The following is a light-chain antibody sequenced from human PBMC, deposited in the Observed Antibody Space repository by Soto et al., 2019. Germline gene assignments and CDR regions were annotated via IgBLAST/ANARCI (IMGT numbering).Light chain of an antibody. J-gene: IGKJ1*01. CDR1: QSISHW. V-gene: IGKV1-5*01. CDR2: DAS. Sequence: IQMTQAPSTLSASIGDRVIITCRASQSISHWLAWYQQKPGKAPKLLISDASILESGVPSRFSGSTSGTEFTLTISSLQPDDFVTYYCQQYNTYWTFGPGTKVEI. CDR3: QQYNTYWT.